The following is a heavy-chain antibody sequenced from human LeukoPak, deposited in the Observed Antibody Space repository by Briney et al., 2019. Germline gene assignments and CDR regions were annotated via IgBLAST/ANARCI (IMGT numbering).Heavy chain of an antibody. Sequence: GGSLRLSCAASGFTFSSYAMSWVPQAPGKGWEGVSAISGSGGSTYYADSVKGRFTISRDNSKNTLYLQMNSLRAEDTAVYYCAKDSVAGTGGFDYWGQGTLVTVSS. CDR1: GFTFSSYA. V-gene: IGHV3-23*01. D-gene: IGHD6-19*01. CDR2: ISGSGGST. J-gene: IGHJ4*02. CDR3: AKDSVAGTGGFDY.